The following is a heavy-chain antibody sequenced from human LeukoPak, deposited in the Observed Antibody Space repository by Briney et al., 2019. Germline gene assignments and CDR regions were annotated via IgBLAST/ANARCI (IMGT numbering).Heavy chain of an antibody. Sequence: GGSLRLSCAATGFTFSSYSMNWVRQAPGKGLEWVSYISSSSSTIYYADSVKGRFTISRDNAKNSLYLQMDSLRAEDTAVYYCARGRPGNYWGQGTLVTVSS. V-gene: IGHV3-48*01. CDR1: GFTFSSYS. CDR3: ARGRPGNY. CDR2: ISSSSSTI. J-gene: IGHJ4*02.